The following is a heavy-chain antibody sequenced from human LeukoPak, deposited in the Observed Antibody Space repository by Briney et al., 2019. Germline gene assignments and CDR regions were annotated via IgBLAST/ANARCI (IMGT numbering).Heavy chain of an antibody. CDR1: GFTFSSYW. CDR2: IKQDGSEK. CDR3: ARKIWFGELYDY. D-gene: IGHD3-10*01. V-gene: IGHV3-7*03. Sequence: GGSLRLSCAAPGFTFSSYWMSWVRQAPGKGLEWVANIKQDGSEKYYVDSVKGRFTISRDNAKNSLYLQMNSLRAEDTAVYYCARKIWFGELYDYWGQGTLVTVSS. J-gene: IGHJ4*02.